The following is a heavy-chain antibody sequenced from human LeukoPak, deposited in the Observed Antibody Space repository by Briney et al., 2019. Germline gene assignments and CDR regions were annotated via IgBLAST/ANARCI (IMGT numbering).Heavy chain of an antibody. D-gene: IGHD1-1*01. V-gene: IGHV3-48*01. CDR3: ARDHNWAFDF. Sequence: GGSLRLSCAASGFSFSLYPMNWVRQAPGKGLEWLSNIHDSGGEMYYADSVKGRFTITRDNAKNTLYLQMNGLRVEDTAVYFCARDHNWAFDFWGRGSLVTVSS. J-gene: IGHJ4*02. CDR2: IHDSGGEM. CDR1: GFSFSLYP.